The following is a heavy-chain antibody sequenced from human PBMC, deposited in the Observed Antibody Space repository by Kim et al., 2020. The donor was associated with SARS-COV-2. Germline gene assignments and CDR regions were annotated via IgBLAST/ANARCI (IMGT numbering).Heavy chain of an antibody. CDR3: ARGFDY. CDR1: GGSISSHY. Sequence: SETLSLTCTVSGGSISSHYWSWIRQPPGKGLEWIGYIYYSGCTNYNPSLKSRVTISVDTSKNQFSLKLSSVTAADTAVYYCARGFDYWGQGTLVTVSS. J-gene: IGHJ4*02. CDR2: IYYSGCT. V-gene: IGHV4-59*11.